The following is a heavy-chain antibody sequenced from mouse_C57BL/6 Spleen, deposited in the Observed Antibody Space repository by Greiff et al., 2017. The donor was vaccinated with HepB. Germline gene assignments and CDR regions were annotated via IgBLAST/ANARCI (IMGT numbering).Heavy chain of an antibody. CDR2: ISSGGDYI. J-gene: IGHJ2*01. V-gene: IGHV5-9-1*02. Sequence: EVMLVESGEGLVKPGGSLKLSCAASGFTFSSYAMSWVRQTPEKRLEWVAYISSGGDYIYYADTVKGRFTISRDNARNTLYLQMSSLKSEDTAMYYCTRAGNWVYFDYWGQGTTLTVSS. CDR1: GFTFSSYA. CDR3: TRAGNWVYFDY. D-gene: IGHD4-1*01.